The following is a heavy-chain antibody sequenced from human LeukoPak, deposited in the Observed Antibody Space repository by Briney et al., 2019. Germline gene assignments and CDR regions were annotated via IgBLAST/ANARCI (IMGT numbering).Heavy chain of an antibody. CDR3: ASSVSSVVDWFDP. D-gene: IGHD2-15*01. CDR1: GGTFSSYA. V-gene: IGHV1-69*05. J-gene: IGHJ5*02. Sequence: ASVKVSCKASGGTFSSYAISWVRHAPGQGLEWMGGIIPIFGTANYAQKFQGRVTITTDESTSTAYMELSSLRSEDTAVYYCASSVSSVVDWFDPWGQGTLVTVSS. CDR2: IIPIFGTA.